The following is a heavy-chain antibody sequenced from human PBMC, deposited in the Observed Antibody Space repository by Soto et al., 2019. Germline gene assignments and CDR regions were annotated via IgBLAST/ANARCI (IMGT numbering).Heavy chain of an antibody. CDR1: GYSFTGLD. CDR2: MQPSSGRT. CDR3: ARGVTAGVDY. Sequence: QVQLVQSGAEVREPGASVKVSCKASGYSFTGLDINWVRQTTGQGLEWMGCMQPSSGRTGYAQKFQGRDTMTRDTSINTAYMELSSLTSDDTAFYYWARGVTAGVDYWGQGTLVTVSS. V-gene: IGHV1-8*01. D-gene: IGHD1-26*01. J-gene: IGHJ4*02.